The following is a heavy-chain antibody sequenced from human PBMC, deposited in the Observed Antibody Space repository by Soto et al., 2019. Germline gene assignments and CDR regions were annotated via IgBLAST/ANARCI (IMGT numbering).Heavy chain of an antibody. CDR3: ARGLRIVATGAWFDP. J-gene: IGHJ5*02. V-gene: IGHV1-8*01. D-gene: IGHD5-12*01. Sequence: ASVQVSCKASGYTFTRYDINWVRQATGQGLEWMGWMNPNSGNTGYAQKFQGRVTMTRNTSISTAYMELSSLRSEDTAVYYCARGLRIVATGAWFDPWGQGTLVTVSS. CDR1: GYTFTRYD. CDR2: MNPNSGNT.